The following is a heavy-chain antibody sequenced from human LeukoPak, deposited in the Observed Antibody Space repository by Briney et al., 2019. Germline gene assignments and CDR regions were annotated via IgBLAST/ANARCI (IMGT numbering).Heavy chain of an antibody. CDR2: IKQDGSEK. D-gene: IGHD5-18*01. J-gene: IGHJ4*02. CDR3: ARAELWSTSDFDY. Sequence: GGSLRLSCAASGFTFSSYWMSWVRQAPGKGLERVANIKQDGSEKYYVDSVKGRFTISRDNAKNSLYLQMNSLRAEDTAVYYCARAELWSTSDFDYWGQGTLVTVSS. V-gene: IGHV3-7*03. CDR1: GFTFSSYW.